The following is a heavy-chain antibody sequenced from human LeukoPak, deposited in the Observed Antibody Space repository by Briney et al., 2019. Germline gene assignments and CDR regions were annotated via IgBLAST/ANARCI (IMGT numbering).Heavy chain of an antibody. CDR1: GGSFSAYY. Sequence: SETLSLTCAVYGGSFSAYYWSWIRQPPGKGLEWIGEIDHSGSINSNPSLKSRVTISVDTSKNQFSLKLSSVTAADTAVYYCAKWGYSPARDYYYGMDVWGQGTTVTVSS. CDR3: AKWGYSPARDYYYGMDV. V-gene: IGHV4-34*01. CDR2: IDHSGSI. D-gene: IGHD5-18*01. J-gene: IGHJ6*02.